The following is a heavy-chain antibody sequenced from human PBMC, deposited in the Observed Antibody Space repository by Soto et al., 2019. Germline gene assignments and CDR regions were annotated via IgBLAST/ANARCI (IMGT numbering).Heavy chain of an antibody. V-gene: IGHV1-18*04. CDR1: GYTFTSYC. CDR2: SSAYNGNT. J-gene: IGHJ5*02. CDR3: ARGGDLQDYDFWSGPRSIMWFDP. Sequence: GSVKVSCKASGYTFTSYCISWVGQSPVRGLEWMGWSSAYNGNTNYAQKLQGRVTMTTDTSTSTAYMELRSLRSDDTAVYYCARGGDLQDYDFWSGPRSIMWFDPWGQGTLVTVSS. D-gene: IGHD3-3*01.